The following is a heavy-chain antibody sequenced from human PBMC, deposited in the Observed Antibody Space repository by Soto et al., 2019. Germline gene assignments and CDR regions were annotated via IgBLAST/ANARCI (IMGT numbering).Heavy chain of an antibody. J-gene: IGHJ1*01. CDR3: ARSFNPASSKAYFQH. Sequence: QVQLVESGGGVVQPGRSLRLSCAASGFSFSSYAMHWVRQAPGKGLEWVAVISYDGSNKYYADSVKGRFTISRDNSKNTLYLQMNSLRAEDTAVYYCARSFNPASSKAYFQHWGQGTLVTVSS. CDR2: ISYDGSNK. CDR1: GFSFSSYA. V-gene: IGHV3-30-3*01.